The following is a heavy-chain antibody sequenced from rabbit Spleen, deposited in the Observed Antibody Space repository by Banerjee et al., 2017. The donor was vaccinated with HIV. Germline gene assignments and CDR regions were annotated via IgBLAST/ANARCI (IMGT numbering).Heavy chain of an antibody. Sequence: ELVESGGGLVQPGESLKVSCKASGLDFSARYWICWVRQAPGKGLEWIACIDVVKSDSTYYANWAKGRFTISKTSSIKVTLQMTSLTAADTATYFCARDLVAVIGWNFSLWGQGTLVTVS. CDR2: IDVVKSDST. CDR1: GLDFSARYW. D-gene: IGHD1-1*01. V-gene: IGHV1S45*01. J-gene: IGHJ4*01. CDR3: ARDLVAVIGWNFSL.